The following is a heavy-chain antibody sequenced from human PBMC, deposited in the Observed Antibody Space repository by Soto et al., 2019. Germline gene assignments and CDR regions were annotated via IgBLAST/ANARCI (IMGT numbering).Heavy chain of an antibody. CDR3: ARVLGGRNIFDY. V-gene: IGHV4-30-2*01. Sequence: SETLSLTCAVSGGSISSGGYSWSWIRQPPGKGLEWIGYIYHSGSTYYNPSLKSRVTISVDTSKNQFSLKLNSVTAADTAVYYCARVLGGRNIFDYWGQGTLVTVSS. D-gene: IGHD3-16*01. CDR2: IYHSGST. J-gene: IGHJ4*02. CDR1: GGSISSGGYS.